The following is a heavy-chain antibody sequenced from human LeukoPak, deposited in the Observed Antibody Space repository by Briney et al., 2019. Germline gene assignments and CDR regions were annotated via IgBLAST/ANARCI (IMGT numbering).Heavy chain of an antibody. Sequence: SETLSLTCTVSGGSISSYYWSWIRQPAGKGLEWIGRIYTTGRTNYNPSLRSRVTISMDTSKNQFSLSLSSLTAADTAVYYCARRVWATTISRDGFDIWGQGTMVTVSS. CDR2: IYTTGRT. J-gene: IGHJ3*02. D-gene: IGHD1-26*01. CDR3: ARRVWATTISRDGFDI. CDR1: GGSISSYY. V-gene: IGHV4-4*07.